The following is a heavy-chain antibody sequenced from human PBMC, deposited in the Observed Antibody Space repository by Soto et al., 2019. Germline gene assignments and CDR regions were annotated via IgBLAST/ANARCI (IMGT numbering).Heavy chain of an antibody. CDR1: GGSIRTGVFY. V-gene: IGHV4-39*01. D-gene: IGHD6-13*01. J-gene: IGHJ6*02. CDR3: ARLPAEATVAAGGMDV. CDR2: TYYSGLT. Sequence: PSETLSLTCSVSGGSIRTGVFYWGWIRQPPGEGLEWIGSTYYSGLTFYTPSLKSRVTISVDTSKNQFSLNLDSVTAADTAVYYCARLPAEATVAAGGMDVWGQGTTVTVSS.